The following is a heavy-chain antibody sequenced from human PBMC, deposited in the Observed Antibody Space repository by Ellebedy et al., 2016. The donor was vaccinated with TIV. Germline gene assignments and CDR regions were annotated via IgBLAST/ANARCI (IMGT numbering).Heavy chain of an antibody. CDR2: ISYTGST. CDR3: ARGPDKRDDF. V-gene: IGHV4-59*01. CDR1: GGSISPYH. D-gene: IGHD3-16*01. J-gene: IGHJ6*02. Sequence: MPSETLSLTCNVSGGSISPYHWSWIRQPPGRGLEWIGKISYTGSTNYNPSLKSRVTISVDTSKNQFSLTLSSVTAADTAVYYCARGPDKRDDFWGQGTTVTVSS.